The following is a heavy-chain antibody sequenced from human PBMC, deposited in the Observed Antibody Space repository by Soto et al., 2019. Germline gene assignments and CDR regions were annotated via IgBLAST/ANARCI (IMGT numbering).Heavy chain of an antibody. V-gene: IGHV3-23*01. CDR3: AKGITIFGVVIIPFDY. D-gene: IGHD3-3*01. CDR2: ISGSGGST. J-gene: IGHJ4*02. CDR1: GFTFSSHA. Sequence: GGSLRLSCAASGFTFSSHAMSWVRQAPGKGLEWVSAISGSGGSTYYADSVKGRFTISRDNSKNTLYLQMNSLRAEDTAVYYCAKGITIFGVVIIPFDYWGQGTLVTVSS.